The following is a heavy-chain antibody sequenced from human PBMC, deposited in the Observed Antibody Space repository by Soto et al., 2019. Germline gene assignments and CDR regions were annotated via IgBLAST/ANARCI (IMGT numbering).Heavy chain of an antibody. CDR1: GYSTSNYY. CDR3: ACLRGKRGSPIDY. V-gene: IGHV4-59*01. J-gene: IGHJ4*02. D-gene: IGHD2-15*01. Sequence: SVTLSLTCLISGYSTSNYYLSWIRQSPGKGLEWIGYISYSGNTNYNPSLKSRVTISVDTSKDQLSLKVTSVTAADTAMYYCACLRGKRGSPIDYWGQGTQVTVSS. CDR2: ISYSGNT.